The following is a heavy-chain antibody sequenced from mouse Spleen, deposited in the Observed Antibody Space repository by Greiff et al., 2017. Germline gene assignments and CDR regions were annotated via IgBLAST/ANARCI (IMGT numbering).Heavy chain of an antibody. CDR3: ARERGLRYYAMDY. CDR1: GYSFTGYF. CDR2: INPYNGDT. V-gene: IGHV1-20*02. J-gene: IGHJ4*01. D-gene: IGHD1-1*01. Sequence: EVQLQQSGPELVKPGASVKISCKASGYSFTGYFMNWVMQSHGKSLEWIGRINPYNGDTFYNQKFKGKATLTVDKSSSTAHMELRSLASEDSAVYYCARERGLRYYAMDYWGQGTSVTVSS.